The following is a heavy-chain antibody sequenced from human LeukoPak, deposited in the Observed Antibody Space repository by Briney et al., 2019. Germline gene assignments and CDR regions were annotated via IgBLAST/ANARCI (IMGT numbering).Heavy chain of an antibody. CDR3: AREYYYGSGIYYYFDY. D-gene: IGHD3-10*01. J-gene: IGHJ4*02. CDR1: GFTFSSYS. Sequence: PGGSLRLSCAASGFTFSSYSMNWVRQAPGKGLEWVSSISSSSSYIYNADSVKGRFTISRDSAKNSLYLQMNSLRAEDTAVYYCAREYYYGSGIYYYFDYWGQGTLVTVSS. CDR2: ISSSSSYI. V-gene: IGHV3-21*01.